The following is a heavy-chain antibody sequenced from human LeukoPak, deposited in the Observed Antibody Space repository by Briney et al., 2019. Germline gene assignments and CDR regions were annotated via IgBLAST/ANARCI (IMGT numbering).Heavy chain of an antibody. CDR2: INVYNGNI. CDR1: GSTFTDYD. D-gene: IGHD1-26*01. J-gene: IGHJ4*02. CDR3: AREGKVGATGDH. Sequence: ASVKVSCKASGSTFTDYDISWVRQAPGQGPEWMGWINVYNGNIKCAQKLQGRVTMTVDTSASTVYMELRSLRSDDTAVYYCAREGKVGATGDHWGQGTLVTVSS. V-gene: IGHV1-18*01.